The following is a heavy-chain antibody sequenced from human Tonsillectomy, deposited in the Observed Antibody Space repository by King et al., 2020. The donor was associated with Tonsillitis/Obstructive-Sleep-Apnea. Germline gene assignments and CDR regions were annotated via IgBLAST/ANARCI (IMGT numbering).Heavy chain of an antibody. CDR2: INHSGST. D-gene: IGHD5-18*01. Sequence: VQLQQWGAGLLKPSETLSLNCAVYGGSFSGYYWSWIRQPPGKGLEWIGEINHSGSTNYNPSLKSRVTISVDTSKNQFSLKLSSVTAADTAVYFCARGEGGYSYDQGGYYYYMDVWGKGTTVTVSS. J-gene: IGHJ6*03. V-gene: IGHV4-34*01. CDR1: GGSFSGYY. CDR3: ARGEGGYSYDQGGYYYYMDV.